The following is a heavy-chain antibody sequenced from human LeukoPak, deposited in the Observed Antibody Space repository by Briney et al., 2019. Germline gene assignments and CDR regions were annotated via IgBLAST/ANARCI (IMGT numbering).Heavy chain of an antibody. D-gene: IGHD5-18*01. CDR3: ATEDEWRGFSLGY. CDR2: ITPILGSA. J-gene: IGHJ4*02. Sequence: ASVKVSCKASGGTLTSYVFSWVRQAPGQGLEWMGKITPILGSANYAQKLQGRVTITADKSTSTAYMELRSLRSDDTAVYYCATEDEWRGFSLGYWGQGTLVTVSS. CDR1: GGTLTSYV. V-gene: IGHV1-69*04.